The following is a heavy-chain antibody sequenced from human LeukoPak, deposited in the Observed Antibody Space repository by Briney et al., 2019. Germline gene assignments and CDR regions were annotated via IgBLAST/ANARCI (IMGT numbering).Heavy chain of an antibody. CDR2: INHSGST. V-gene: IGHV4-34*01. J-gene: IGHJ2*01. CDR1: GGSFSGYY. Sequence: SETLSLTCAVYGGSFSGYYWSWICQPPGKGLEWIGEINHSGSTNYNPSLKSRVTISVDTSKNQFSLKLSSVTAADTAVYYCARNADTSGNYFDLWGRGTLVTVSS. CDR3: ARNADTSGNYFDL. D-gene: IGHD6-19*01.